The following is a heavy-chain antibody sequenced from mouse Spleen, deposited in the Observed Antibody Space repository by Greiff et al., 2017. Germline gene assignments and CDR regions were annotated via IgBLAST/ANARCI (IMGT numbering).Heavy chain of an antibody. D-gene: IGHD2-4*01. J-gene: IGHJ3*01. CDR2: IWTGGGT. CDR3: VRAYDYDGVWFAY. V-gene: IGHV2-9-2*01. CDR1: GFSLTSYD. Sequence: VKLVESGPGLVAPSQSLSITCTVSGFSLTSYDISWIRQPPGKGLEWLGVIWTGGGTNYNSAFMSRLSISKDNSKSQVFLKMNSLQTDDTAIYYCVRAYDYDGVWFAYWGQGTLVTVSA.